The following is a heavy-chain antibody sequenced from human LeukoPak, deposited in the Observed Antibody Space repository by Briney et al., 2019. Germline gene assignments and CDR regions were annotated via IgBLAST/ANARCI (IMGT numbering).Heavy chain of an antibody. V-gene: IGHV3-66*02. J-gene: IGHJ3*02. CDR2: IYSGGST. D-gene: IGHD1-26*01. CDR1: GFTFSSNY. Sequence: GGSLRLSCAASGFTFSSNYMSWVRQAPGKGLEWVSVIYSGGSTYYADSVTGRLTISRDNSKNTLYLQMNSLRAEDTAVYYCESQDGIGGATGDAFDIWGQGTMVTVSS. CDR3: ESQDGIGGATGDAFDI.